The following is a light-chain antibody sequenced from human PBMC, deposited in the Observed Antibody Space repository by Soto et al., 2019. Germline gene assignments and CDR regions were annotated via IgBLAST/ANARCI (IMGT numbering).Light chain of an antibody. CDR3: LQFNSFPWT. J-gene: IGKJ1*01. CDR1: RNSGSW. Sequence: DIQMTQSPSTLSASVGDRFTLTFRASRNSGSWVAWYQQQPGKGPKFLINKVSNLESGVPSRISGSGSGTEFTLTISSLQPDDFATYYCLQFNSFPWTFGQGTRVDIK. CDR2: KVS. V-gene: IGKV1-5*03.